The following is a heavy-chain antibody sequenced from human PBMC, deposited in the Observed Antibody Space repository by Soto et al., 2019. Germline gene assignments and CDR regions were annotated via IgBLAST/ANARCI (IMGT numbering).Heavy chain of an antibody. D-gene: IGHD1-1*01. Sequence: SETLSLTCTVSGRSISSSSYYWGWIRQPPGKGLEWFGSIYYSGSTYYNPSLKSRVTISVDTSKNQFSLKLSSVTAADTAVYYCARGPGEGTTIYYYYGMDVWGQGTTVT. CDR3: ARGPGEGTTIYYYYGMDV. CDR1: GRSISSSSYY. V-gene: IGHV4-39*01. J-gene: IGHJ6*02. CDR2: IYYSGST.